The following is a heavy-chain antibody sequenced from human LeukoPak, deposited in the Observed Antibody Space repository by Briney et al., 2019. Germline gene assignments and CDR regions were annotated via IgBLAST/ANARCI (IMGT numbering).Heavy chain of an antibody. CDR1: GFTFANAW. J-gene: IGHJ4*02. CDR2: ISGSGGST. Sequence: PGGSLRLSCAASGFTFANAWMSWVRQAPGKGLEWVSAISGSGGSTYYADSVKGRFTISRDNSKNTLYLQMNSLRAEDTAVYYCAKSGYYDFWSGYFFLDYWGQGTLVTVSS. V-gene: IGHV3-23*01. CDR3: AKSGYYDFWSGYFFLDY. D-gene: IGHD3-3*01.